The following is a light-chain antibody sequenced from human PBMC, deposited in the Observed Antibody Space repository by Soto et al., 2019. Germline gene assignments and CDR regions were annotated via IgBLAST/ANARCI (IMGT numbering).Light chain of an antibody. J-gene: IGLJ2*01. Sequence: QSVLTQPPSVSGAPGQRVTISCTGSSSNIGAGYDVHWYQQLPGTAPKLLIXXXXXXXXXXXXXXXXSKSGTSASLAITGLXXXXXXXXXCQSYDSSLSAVVFGGGTSSPS. CDR1: SSNIGAGYD. V-gene: IGLV1-40*01. CDR2: XXX. CDR3: QSYDSSLSAVV.